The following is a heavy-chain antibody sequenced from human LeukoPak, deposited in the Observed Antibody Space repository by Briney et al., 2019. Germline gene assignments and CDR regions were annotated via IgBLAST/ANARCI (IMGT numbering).Heavy chain of an antibody. CDR1: GFTFSSYT. Sequence: GGSLRLSCAASGFTFSSYTMHWVRQAPGQGLEWMAVISYNGGFKYHADSVKGRFSIPRDNSENTLYLQMNSLRAEDTALYYCARERDGFDIWGQGTVVTVS. J-gene: IGHJ3*02. CDR3: ARERDGFDI. V-gene: IGHV3-30*01. CDR2: ISYNGGFK.